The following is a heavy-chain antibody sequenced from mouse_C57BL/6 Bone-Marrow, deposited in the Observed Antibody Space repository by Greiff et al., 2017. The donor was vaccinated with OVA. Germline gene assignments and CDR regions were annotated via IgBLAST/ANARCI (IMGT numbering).Heavy chain of an antibody. J-gene: IGHJ3*01. D-gene: IGHD1-1*01. Sequence: VQLQQPGAELVRPGSSVKLSCKASGYTFTSYWVDWVKQRPGQGLEWIGNIYPSDSENHYNQKFKDKATLTVDKSSSTAYMQLSSLTSEDSAVYYCARAYYYGSSFTSFAYWGQGTLVTVSA. CDR2: IYPSDSEN. CDR1: GYTFTSYW. V-gene: IGHV1-61*01. CDR3: ARAYYYGSSFTSFAY.